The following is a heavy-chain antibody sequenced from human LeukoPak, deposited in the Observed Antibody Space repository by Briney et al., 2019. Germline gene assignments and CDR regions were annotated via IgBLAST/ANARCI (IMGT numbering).Heavy chain of an antibody. V-gene: IGHV1-69*04. Sequence: ASVKVSCKASGGTFSSYAISWVRQAPGQGLEWMGRIIPILGIANYAQKFQGRVTITADKSTSTAYMELSSLRSEDTAVYYCARDQDYYDSSGYLGYWGQGTLVTVSS. CDR3: ARDQDYYDSSGYLGY. CDR1: GGTFSSYA. CDR2: IIPILGIA. D-gene: IGHD3-22*01. J-gene: IGHJ4*02.